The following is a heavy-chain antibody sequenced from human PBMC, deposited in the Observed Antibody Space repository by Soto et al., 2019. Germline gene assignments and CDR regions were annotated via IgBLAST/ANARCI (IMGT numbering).Heavy chain of an antibody. V-gene: IGHV3-64D*09. CDR2: ISSNGGST. Sequence: GESLKISCSASGFTFSSYAMHWVRQAPGKGLEYVSAISSNGGSTYYADSVKGRFTISRDNSKNTLYLQMSSLRAEDTAVYYCVKANTNWGNFDYWGQGTLVTVSS. CDR1: GFTFSSYA. CDR3: VKANTNWGNFDY. J-gene: IGHJ4*02. D-gene: IGHD7-27*01.